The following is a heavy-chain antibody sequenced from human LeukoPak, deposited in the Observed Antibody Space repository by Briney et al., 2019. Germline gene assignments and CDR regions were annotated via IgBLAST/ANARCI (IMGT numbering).Heavy chain of an antibody. J-gene: IGHJ6*02. Sequence: PGGPLRLSCAASGFTFSNSAMSWVRQAPGKGLEWVSAISGGGGITYYADSVKGRFTISRDNSKNTLYLQMNSLRAEDTAVYYCAKGSDFLTGYSPYYYNGLDVWGQGTTVTVSS. V-gene: IGHV3-23*01. D-gene: IGHD3-9*01. CDR1: GFTFSNSA. CDR2: ISGGGGIT. CDR3: AKGSDFLTGYSPYYYNGLDV.